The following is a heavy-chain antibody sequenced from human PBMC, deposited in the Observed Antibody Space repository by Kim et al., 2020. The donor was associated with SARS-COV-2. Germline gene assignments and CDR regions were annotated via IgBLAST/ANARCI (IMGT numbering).Heavy chain of an antibody. CDR3: VRIWGGATWYFDL. Sequence: GGSLRLSCEASGFTFRNYWMSWVRQVPGKGLEWVATIKQDGSEKFFLDSVKGRFTISKDNSKSSLDLQMNSLRVEDTAVYYCVRIWGGATWYFDLWGRG. V-gene: IGHV3-7*03. CDR2: IKQDGSEK. D-gene: IGHD3-16*01. CDR1: GFTFRNYW. J-gene: IGHJ2*01.